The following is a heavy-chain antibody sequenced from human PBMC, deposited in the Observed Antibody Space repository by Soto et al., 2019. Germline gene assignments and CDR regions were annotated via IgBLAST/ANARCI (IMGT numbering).Heavy chain of an antibody. CDR1: GFTFSSYA. D-gene: IGHD5-12*01. J-gene: IGHJ4*02. Sequence: EVQLVESGGGLVQPGGSLRLSCAASGFTFSSYAMHWVRQAPGKGLKYVSAISSNGGSTYYANSVKGRFTISRDNSKNTLYLQMGSLRAEDMAVYYCARRDGYNFDYWGQGTLVTVSS. V-gene: IGHV3-64*01. CDR3: ARRDGYNFDY. CDR2: ISSNGGST.